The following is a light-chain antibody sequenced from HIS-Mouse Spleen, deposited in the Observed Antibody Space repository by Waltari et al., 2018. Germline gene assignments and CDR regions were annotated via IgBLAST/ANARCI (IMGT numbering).Light chain of an antibody. V-gene: IGKV1-9*01. J-gene: IGKJ3*01. CDR3: QQLNSYPPLFT. Sequence: DIQLTQSPSFLSASVGDRVTITCRASQGISSYLAWYQQKPGKAPKLLIYAAYTLQSGVPSRFSGSGSGTEFTLTISSLQPEDFATYYCQQLNSYPPLFTFGPGTKVDIK. CDR2: AAY. CDR1: QGISSY.